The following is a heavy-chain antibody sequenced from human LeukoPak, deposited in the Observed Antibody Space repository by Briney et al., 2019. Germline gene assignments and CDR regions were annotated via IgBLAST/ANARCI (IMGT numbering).Heavy chain of an antibody. CDR2: ISSSSSYI. J-gene: IGHJ4*02. CDR3: ARDRKGIAAAGVDY. CDR1: GFTFSSYS. Sequence: GGSLRLSCAASGFTFSSYSMNWVRQAPGKGLEWVSSISSSSSYIYYADSVKGRFTISRDIAKNSLYLQMDSLRAEDTAVYYCARDRKGIAAAGVDYWGQGTLVTVSS. V-gene: IGHV3-21*01. D-gene: IGHD6-13*01.